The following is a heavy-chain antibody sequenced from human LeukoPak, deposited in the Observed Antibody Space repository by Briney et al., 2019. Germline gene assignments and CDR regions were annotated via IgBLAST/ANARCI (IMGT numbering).Heavy chain of an antibody. V-gene: IGHV3-23*01. Sequence: TGGSLRLSCAASGFTFSNYAMSWVRQAPGMGLEWVSAISGSGDSTCYTDSVKGRFTISRDNSKSTLYLQMNSLRVEDTAVYYCAKRILYSGGWYADYWGQGTLVTVSS. CDR2: ISGSGDST. J-gene: IGHJ4*02. CDR3: AKRILYSGGWYADY. D-gene: IGHD6-19*01. CDR1: GFTFSNYA.